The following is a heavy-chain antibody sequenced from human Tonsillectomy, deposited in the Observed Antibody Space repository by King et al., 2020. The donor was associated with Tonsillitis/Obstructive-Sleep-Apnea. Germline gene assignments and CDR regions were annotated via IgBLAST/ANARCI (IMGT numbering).Heavy chain of an antibody. CDR2: ISGSGGST. CDR1: GFTFSSYA. Sequence: QLVQSGGGLVQPGGSLRLSCAASGFTFSSYAMSWVRQAPGKGREWGSAISGSGGSTYYADSVKGRFTISRDNSKNTLYLQMNSRRAEDTAVYYCAKDQRGTGAQTYYFDFWGQGTLV. D-gene: IGHD2-8*02. V-gene: IGHV3-23*04. J-gene: IGHJ4*02. CDR3: AKDQRGTGAQTYYFDF.